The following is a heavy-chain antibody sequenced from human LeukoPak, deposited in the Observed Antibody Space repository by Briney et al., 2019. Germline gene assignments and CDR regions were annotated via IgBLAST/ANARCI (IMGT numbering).Heavy chain of an antibody. Sequence: SETLSLTCTVSGGSISSGGYYWSWIRQHPGKGLEWIGYIYYSGSTYYNPSLKSRVTISVDTSKNQFSLKLSSVTAADTAVYYCARDNSSDDGDWFDPWGQGTLVTVSS. D-gene: IGHD6-13*01. CDR1: GGSISSGGYY. V-gene: IGHV4-31*03. CDR2: IYYSGST. CDR3: ARDNSSDDGDWFDP. J-gene: IGHJ5*02.